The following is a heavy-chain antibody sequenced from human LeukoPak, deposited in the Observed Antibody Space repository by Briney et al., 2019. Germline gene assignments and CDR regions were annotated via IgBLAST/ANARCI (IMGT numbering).Heavy chain of an antibody. CDR1: VYIFNDYY. J-gene: IGHJ4*02. Sequence: ASVNVSFTASVYIFNDYYIHWVRQAPGQGREWMGWLNPNRAATMYAQRFQGRVTMTWDTSISTAYMDLSALRSDDTALYYCARDRSTLGYRQFDYWGQGTLVIVSS. CDR3: ARDRSTLGYRQFDY. CDR2: LNPNRAAT. V-gene: IGHV1-2*02. D-gene: IGHD5-18*01.